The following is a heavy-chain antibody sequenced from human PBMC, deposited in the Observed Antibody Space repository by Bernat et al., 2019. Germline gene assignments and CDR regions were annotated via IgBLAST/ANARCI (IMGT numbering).Heavy chain of an antibody. D-gene: IGHD3-16*01. CDR3: TRDAQGGSGCVDP. V-gene: IGHV1-2*04. J-gene: IGHJ5*02. Sequence: QVQLVQSGPEVKKPGASVKVSCKASGYTFTGHSLHWVRQAPGQGLEWMGWINPNSGYTSYAQNFQGWVTMTRDTSTSTVYMELSRLKSDDTAIYYCTRDAQGGSGCVDPWGQGTLVTVSS. CDR2: INPNSGYT. CDR1: GYTFTGHS.